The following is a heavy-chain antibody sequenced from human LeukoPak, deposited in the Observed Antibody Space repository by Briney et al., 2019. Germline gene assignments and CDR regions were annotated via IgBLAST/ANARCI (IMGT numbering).Heavy chain of an antibody. CDR1: GFTFSSHA. J-gene: IGHJ4*02. Sequence: PGGSLRLSCAASGFTFSSHAMSWVRQGPGKGLEWVSAISGSGGSAWCADSVKGRFTISRDNSKNTLYLQMSGLRAEDTAVYYCAKDPPGGSSGWYDWGQGTLVTVSS. CDR2: ISGSGGSA. D-gene: IGHD6-19*01. CDR3: AKDPPGGSSGWYD. V-gene: IGHV3-23*01.